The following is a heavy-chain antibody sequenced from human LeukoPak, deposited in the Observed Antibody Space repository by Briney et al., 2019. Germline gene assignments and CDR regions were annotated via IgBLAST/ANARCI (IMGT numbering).Heavy chain of an antibody. V-gene: IGHV3-21*01. J-gene: IGHJ4*02. D-gene: IGHD1-26*01. Sequence: GGSLRLSCAASGFTFSDYTMTWVRQAPGKGLEWVASISSDSSYIDYADSVKGRFTISRDNAKNSLYLQMNSLRAEDTAVYCARGDSGSYLVPWGQGTLVTVSS. CDR1: GFTFSDYT. CDR3: ARGDSGSYLVP. CDR2: ISSDSSYI.